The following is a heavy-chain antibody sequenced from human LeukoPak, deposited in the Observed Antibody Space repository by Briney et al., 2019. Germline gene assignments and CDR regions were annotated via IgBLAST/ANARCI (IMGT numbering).Heavy chain of an antibody. Sequence: SETLSLTCTVSGYSISSGYYWGWIRQPPGKGLEWIGSIYHSGSTYYNPSLKSRVTISVDTSKNQFSLKLSSVTAADTAVYYCAGLMRQVAGYYYYYYYMDVWGKGTTVTVSS. V-gene: IGHV4-38-2*02. J-gene: IGHJ6*03. CDR2: IYHSGST. D-gene: IGHD6-19*01. CDR1: GYSISSGYY. CDR3: AGLMRQVAGYYYYYYYMDV.